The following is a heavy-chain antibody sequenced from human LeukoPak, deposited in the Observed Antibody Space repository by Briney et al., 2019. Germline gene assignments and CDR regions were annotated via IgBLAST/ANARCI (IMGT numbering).Heavy chain of an antibody. V-gene: IGHV1-46*01. Sequence: ASVKVSCKASGYTFTSHFMHWVRQAPGQGLEWMGIINPRGGGTSYTQKFQGRVTMTRDTSTSTAYMELRSLRSDDTAVYYCARDSYCSGGSCYFAYNYYMDVWGKGTTVTVSS. CDR2: INPRGGGT. CDR3: ARDSYCSGGSCYFAYNYYMDV. CDR1: GYTFTSHF. J-gene: IGHJ6*03. D-gene: IGHD2-15*01.